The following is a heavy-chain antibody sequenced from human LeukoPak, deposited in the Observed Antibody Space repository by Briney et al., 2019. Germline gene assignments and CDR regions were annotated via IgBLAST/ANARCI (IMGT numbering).Heavy chain of an antibody. CDR2: INTNTGNP. CDR1: GYTFTSYA. J-gene: IGHJ5*02. V-gene: IGHV7-4-1*02. CDR3: ASLGLLWFGEAWFDP. D-gene: IGHD3-10*01. Sequence: ASVKVSCQASGYTFTSYAMNWVRQAPGQGLEWMGWINTNTGNPTYAQGFTGRFVFSLDTSVSTAYLQISSLKAEDTAVYYCASLGLLWFGEAWFDPWGQGTLVTVSS.